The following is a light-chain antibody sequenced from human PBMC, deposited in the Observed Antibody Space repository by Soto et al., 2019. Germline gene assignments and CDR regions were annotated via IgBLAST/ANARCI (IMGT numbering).Light chain of an antibody. CDR3: QVYGDSPRFT. Sequence: ILLTQSPGTLSLSPGEGATLACRASQSVSSKYLAWYQQKPGQAPRLLIYGASSRATGIPDRFSGGGSGTDFTLTISRLEPEDFAVYFCQVYGDSPRFTFGHG. J-gene: IGKJ3*01. V-gene: IGKV3-20*01. CDR2: GAS. CDR1: QSVSSKY.